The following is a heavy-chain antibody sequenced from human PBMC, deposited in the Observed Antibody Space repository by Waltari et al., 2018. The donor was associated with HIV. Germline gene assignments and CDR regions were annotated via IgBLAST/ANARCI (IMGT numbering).Heavy chain of an antibody. D-gene: IGHD4-17*01. Sequence: QVQLVQSGAEVKKPGSSVKVSCKASGGTFSSYAISWVRQAPGQGLEWMGGIIPIFGTANYAQKFQGRVTITADESTSTAYMELSSLRSEDTAVYYCARGKPHNYGDPPGAFDIWGQGTMVTVSS. V-gene: IGHV1-69*01. CDR3: ARGKPHNYGDPPGAFDI. J-gene: IGHJ3*02. CDR1: GGTFSSYA. CDR2: IIPIFGTA.